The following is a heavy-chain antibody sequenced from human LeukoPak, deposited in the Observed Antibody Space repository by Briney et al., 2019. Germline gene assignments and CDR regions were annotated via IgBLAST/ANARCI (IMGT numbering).Heavy chain of an antibody. Sequence: SETLSLTCTASGGSISSSSYYWGWIRQPPGKGLEWIGSIYYSGSTYYNPSLKSRVTISVDTSKNQFSLKLSSVTAADTAVYYCAPERLGYCSGGSCYSGWFDPWGQGTLVTVSS. CDR2: IYYSGST. V-gene: IGHV4-39*01. D-gene: IGHD2-15*01. J-gene: IGHJ5*02. CDR3: APERLGYCSGGSCYSGWFDP. CDR1: GGSISSSSYY.